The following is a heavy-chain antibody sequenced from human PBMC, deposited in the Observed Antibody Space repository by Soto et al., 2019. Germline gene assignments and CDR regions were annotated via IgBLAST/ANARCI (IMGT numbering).Heavy chain of an antibody. J-gene: IGHJ4*02. D-gene: IGHD2-2*01. CDR2: IDKSGGDT. CDR3: AKDTYSRSWYF. CDR1: GFTFTNYL. V-gene: IGHV3-23*05. Sequence: EVQLLESGGYLVQPGGSLRLSCAASGFTFTNYLMTWVRQAPGKGLEWVSSIDKSGGDTYYADTVKGRFTISRDNSKNTLYLQMNCLRAEDTALYYCAKDTYSRSWYFWGQGTLVTVSS.